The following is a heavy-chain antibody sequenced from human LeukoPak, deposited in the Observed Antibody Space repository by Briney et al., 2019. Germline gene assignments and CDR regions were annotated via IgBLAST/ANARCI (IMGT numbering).Heavy chain of an antibody. Sequence: GASVKVPCKASGYTFTSYDINWVRQSTGQGLEWMGWMNPNSGNTGYAQKFQGRVTMTRNTSISTAYMELSSLRSEDTAVYYRARMYSSSWTQYAFDIWGQGTMVTVSS. V-gene: IGHV1-8*01. CDR1: GYTFTSYD. D-gene: IGHD6-13*01. J-gene: IGHJ3*02. CDR2: MNPNSGNT. CDR3: ARMYSSSWTQYAFDI.